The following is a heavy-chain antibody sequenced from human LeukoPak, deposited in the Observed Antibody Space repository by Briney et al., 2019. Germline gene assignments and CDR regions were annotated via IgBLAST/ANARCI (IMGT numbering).Heavy chain of an antibody. CDR2: ISTYNGNT. CDR1: GYTFTSNG. V-gene: IGHV1-18*04. Sequence: ASVKVSCKASGYTFTSNGISWVRQAPGQGLEWMGWISTYNGNTNYAEKLQGRVTMTTDTPTSTAYMELRTLRSDDTAVYYCAMNYYDSSGYYYDYYYMDVWGKGTTVTVSS. D-gene: IGHD3-22*01. CDR3: AMNYYDSSGYYYDYYYMDV. J-gene: IGHJ6*03.